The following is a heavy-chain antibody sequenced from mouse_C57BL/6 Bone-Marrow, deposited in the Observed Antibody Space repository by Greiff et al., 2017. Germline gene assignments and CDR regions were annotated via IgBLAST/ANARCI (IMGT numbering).Heavy chain of an antibody. CDR2: IDPSDSYT. J-gene: IGHJ4*01. CDR3: ARGIYYGKGYYAMDY. D-gene: IGHD2-1*01. CDR1: GYTFTSYW. V-gene: IGHV1-69*01. Sequence: QVQLQQPGAELVMPGASVKLSCKASGYTFTSYWMHWVKQRPGQGLEWIGEIDPSDSYTNYKQKFKGKSTLTVDKSSSTAYMQLSRLTSEDSAVYYCARGIYYGKGYYAMDYWGQGTSVTVSS.